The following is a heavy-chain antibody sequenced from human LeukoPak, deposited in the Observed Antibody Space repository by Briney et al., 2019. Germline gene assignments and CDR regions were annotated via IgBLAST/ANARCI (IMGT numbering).Heavy chain of an antibody. CDR1: GGSISSSSYY. D-gene: IGHD3-22*01. CDR2: IYYSGST. J-gene: IGHJ6*03. CDR3: ARVPLYYYDSSGYRDYYYYMDV. V-gene: IGHV4-39*07. Sequence: SETLTLTCTVSGGSISSSSYYWGWIRQPPGKGLEWIGSIYYSGSTYYNPSLKSRVTISVDTSKNQSSLKLSSVTAADTAVYYCARVPLYYYDSSGYRDYYYYMDVWGKGTTVTVSS.